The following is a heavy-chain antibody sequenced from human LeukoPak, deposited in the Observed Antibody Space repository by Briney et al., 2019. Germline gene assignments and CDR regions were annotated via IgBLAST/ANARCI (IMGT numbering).Heavy chain of an antibody. D-gene: IGHD2-2*01. CDR2: ISGSGGST. J-gene: IGHJ4*02. V-gene: IGHV3-23*01. Sequence: GGSLRLSCAASGFTVSSNYMSWVRQAPGKGLEWVSAISGSGGSTYYADSVKGRFTISRDNSKNTLYLQMNSLRAEDTAVYYCAKEVQLLTDYWGQGTLVTVSS. CDR3: AKEVQLLTDY. CDR1: GFTVSSNY.